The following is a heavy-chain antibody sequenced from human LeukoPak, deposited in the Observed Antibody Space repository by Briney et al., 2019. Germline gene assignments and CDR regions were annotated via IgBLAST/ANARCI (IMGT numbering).Heavy chain of an antibody. Sequence: AGGSLRLSCAASEFILSDYSMNWVRQAPGKGLEWVSYISSSSSTIHYADSVKGRFTISRDKAKNSLFLQMNSLRGEDTAVYYCARSYSSSWSRLEYYYYYYMDVWGKGTTVTISS. CDR2: ISSSSSTI. D-gene: IGHD6-13*01. CDR1: EFILSDYS. J-gene: IGHJ6*03. V-gene: IGHV3-48*01. CDR3: ARSYSSSWSRLEYYYYYYMDV.